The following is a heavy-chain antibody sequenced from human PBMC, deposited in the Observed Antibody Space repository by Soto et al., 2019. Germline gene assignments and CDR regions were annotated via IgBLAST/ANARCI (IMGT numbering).Heavy chain of an antibody. J-gene: IGHJ4*01. CDR1: GFPFSNYS. Sequence: EVQLVESGGGLVQPGGSLRLSCGASGFPFSNYSMNWVRQAPGKGLEWVSYIRSSSATKYYADAVKGRFTISRDNAKNSLYLQMNGLGVEDTAVYYCASSHYYAGGGYPVPFDFWGHGTLVTVSS. CDR2: IRSSSATK. V-gene: IGHV3-48*01. CDR3: ASSHYYAGGGYPVPFDF. D-gene: IGHD3-22*01.